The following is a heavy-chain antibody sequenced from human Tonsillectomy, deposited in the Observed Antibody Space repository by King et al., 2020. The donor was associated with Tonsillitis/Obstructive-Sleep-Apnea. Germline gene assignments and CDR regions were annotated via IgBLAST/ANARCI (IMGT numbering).Heavy chain of an antibody. CDR3: ASLGYQWLAYDY. Sequence: DVQLVESGGGLVQPGGSLRLSCAAYGFTFSSYAMSWVRQAPGKGLEWVSAISGSGGSTYYADSVKGRFTISRDNSKNTLYLQMNSLRAEDTAVYYCASLGYQWLAYDYWGQGTLVTVSS. V-gene: IGHV3-23*04. J-gene: IGHJ4*02. CDR1: GFTFSSYA. D-gene: IGHD6-19*01. CDR2: ISGSGGST.